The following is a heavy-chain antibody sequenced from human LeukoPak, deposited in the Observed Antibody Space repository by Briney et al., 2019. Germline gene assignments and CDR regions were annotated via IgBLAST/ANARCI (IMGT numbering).Heavy chain of an antibody. CDR2: IYYSGST. V-gene: IGHV4-59*01. D-gene: IGHD3-9*01. J-gene: IGHJ4*02. CDR3: AREDRIYSRYYYFDY. Sequence: SETLSLTCTVSGGSISSYYWSWIRQPPGKGLEWIGYIYYSGSTNYNPSLKSRVTISVDTSKNQFSLKLSSVTAADTAVYYCAREDRIYSRYYYFDYWGQGTLVTVSS. CDR1: GGSISSYY.